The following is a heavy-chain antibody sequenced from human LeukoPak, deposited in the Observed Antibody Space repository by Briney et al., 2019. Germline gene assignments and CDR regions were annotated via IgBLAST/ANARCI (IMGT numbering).Heavy chain of an antibody. CDR3: ATGAPEVTGLYY. V-gene: IGHV3-15*01. CDR2: IKSKPNGGTT. J-gene: IGHJ4*02. D-gene: IGHD1-14*01. CDR1: GFIFSNAW. Sequence: PGGSLRLSCAGAGFIFSNAWMNWVRQAPGKGLEWVGRIKSKPNGGTTDYAPPVKGRISISRDDSRNTVYLQMNSLKTEDTAMYYCATGAPEVTGLYYWGQGTLVTVSS.